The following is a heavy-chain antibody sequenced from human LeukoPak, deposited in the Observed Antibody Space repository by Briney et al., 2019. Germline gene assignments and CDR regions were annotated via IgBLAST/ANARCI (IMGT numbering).Heavy chain of an antibody. D-gene: IGHD6-19*01. J-gene: IGHJ4*02. CDR2: IRYDGSNK. Sequence: GGSLRLSCAASGFTFSSYGTHWVRQAPGKGLEWVAFIRYDGSNKYYADSVKGRSTISRDNSKNTLYLQMNSLRAEDTAVYYCAKSLQQWLVPLDYWGQGTLVTVSS. V-gene: IGHV3-30*02. CDR3: AKSLQQWLVPLDY. CDR1: GFTFSSYG.